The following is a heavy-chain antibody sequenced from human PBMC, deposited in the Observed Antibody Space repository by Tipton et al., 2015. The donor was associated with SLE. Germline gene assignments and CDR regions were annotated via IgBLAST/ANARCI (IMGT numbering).Heavy chain of an antibody. J-gene: IGHJ5*02. CDR2: FSYRGGT. CDR3: ARRDYVDNWFDP. CDR1: GGSLTSYY. Sequence: TLSLTSSVSGGSLTSYYWNWIRQPPGEGLEWIGYFSYRGGTNYNPSLESRVAISIDTSKNEISLQLSSVTAADTAIYYCARRDYVDNWFDPWGQGTLVTVSS. D-gene: IGHD4-17*01. V-gene: IGHV4-59*08.